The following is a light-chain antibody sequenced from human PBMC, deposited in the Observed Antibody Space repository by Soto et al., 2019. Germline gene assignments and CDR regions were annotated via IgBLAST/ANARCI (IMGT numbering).Light chain of an antibody. CDR2: EVR. CDR1: SSDVGKSNL. V-gene: IGLV2-23*02. CDR3: CSYAKGSASYV. Sequence: QSVLSQPASLSGSPGQSVTISCTGSSSDVGKSNLVSWYQRHPGKAPKLIIYEVRKRPSGISDRFSGSKSGATASLTISGLRAEDESDYYCCSYAKGSASYVFGRGTKVTVL. J-gene: IGLJ1*01.